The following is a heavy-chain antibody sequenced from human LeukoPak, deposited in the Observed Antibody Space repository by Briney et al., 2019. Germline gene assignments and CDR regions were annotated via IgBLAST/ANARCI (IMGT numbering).Heavy chain of an antibody. CDR2: IKEDGSRK. CDR3: ATPLDYYDSSGYHQGGD. Sequence: GGSLRLSCAASGLTFSSYWMTWVRQVPGKGLEWVANIKEDGSRKNYMDSAKGRFTISRDNTKNSLYLQMNSLRAEDTAVYYCATPLDYYDSSGYHQGGDWGQGTLVTVSS. CDR1: GLTFSSYW. V-gene: IGHV3-7*03. J-gene: IGHJ4*02. D-gene: IGHD3-22*01.